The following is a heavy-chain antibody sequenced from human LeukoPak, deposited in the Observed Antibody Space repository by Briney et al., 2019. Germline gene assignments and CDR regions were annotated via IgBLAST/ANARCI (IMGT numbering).Heavy chain of an antibody. J-gene: IGHJ4*02. D-gene: IGHD1-1*01. CDR2: SNRDGTYT. CDR1: GFTLSDYW. CDR3: VRGTRAWNGVDY. Sequence: GGSLRLSCAASGFTLSDYWMHWVRRSPGKGLVWVSRSNRDGTYTDYADAVKGRFTISRDNAKNTLYLQVNSLGVEDTAVYYCVRGTRAWNGVDYWGQGTLVTVSS. V-gene: IGHV3-74*01.